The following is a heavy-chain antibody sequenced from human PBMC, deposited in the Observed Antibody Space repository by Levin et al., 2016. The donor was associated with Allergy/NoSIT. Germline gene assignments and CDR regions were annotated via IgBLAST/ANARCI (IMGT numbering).Heavy chain of an antibody. J-gene: IGHJ3*02. CDR2: IYYSGST. Sequence: WIRQPPGKGLEWIGYIYYSGSTNYNPSLKSRVTISVDTSKNQFSLKLSSVTAADTAVYYCARGLTLRVVSEDAFDIWGQGTMVTVSS. V-gene: IGHV4-59*01. CDR3: ARGLTLRVVSEDAFDI. D-gene: IGHD2-21*02.